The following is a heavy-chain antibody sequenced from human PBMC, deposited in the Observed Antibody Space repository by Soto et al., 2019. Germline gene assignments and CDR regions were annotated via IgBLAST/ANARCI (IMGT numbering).Heavy chain of an antibody. Sequence: ASVKVSCKASGYTFNFYGITWVRQAPGQGLEWMGWISGFNGNTNYAADLQGRVTMTTDTSTSTAYMELRGLRSDDTAVYYCARIGVSSGHESPVFDSWGHVPLVTFSS. V-gene: IGHV1-18*01. J-gene: IGHJ4*01. CDR3: ARIGVSSGHESPVFDS. D-gene: IGHD3-16*01. CDR2: ISGFNGNT. CDR1: GYTFNFYG.